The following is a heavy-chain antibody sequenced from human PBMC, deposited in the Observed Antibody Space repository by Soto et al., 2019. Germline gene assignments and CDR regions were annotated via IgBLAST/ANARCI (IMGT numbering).Heavy chain of an antibody. CDR2: IYYNGIT. V-gene: IGHV4-31*03. D-gene: IGHD3-10*01. CDR1: RGSVSSGGYY. Sequence: QVQLQESGPGLVKPSQTPSLTCTVSRGSVSSGGYYWSWIRQHPGKGLEWIGYIYYNGITDYNPSLKSRLIISVDTSKNQFSLILSSVTAADTAVYYCARARFYGSERTVFDFWGQGTLVTVSS. CDR3: ARARFYGSERTVFDF. J-gene: IGHJ4*02.